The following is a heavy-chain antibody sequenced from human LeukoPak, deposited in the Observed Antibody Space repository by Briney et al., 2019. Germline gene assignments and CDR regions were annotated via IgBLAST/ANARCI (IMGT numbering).Heavy chain of an antibody. CDR3: ARALAPYGDYAFDY. J-gene: IGHJ4*02. CDR2: ISYSGST. D-gene: IGHD4-17*01. CDR1: GDPISSYY. Sequence: SETLSLTCTVSGDPISSYYWTWIRQPPGKGLEWIGHISYSGSTNYNPSLKSRVTIPVDTSKSQFSLKLSSVTAADTAVYYCARALAPYGDYAFDYWGQGTLVTVSS. V-gene: IGHV4-59*01.